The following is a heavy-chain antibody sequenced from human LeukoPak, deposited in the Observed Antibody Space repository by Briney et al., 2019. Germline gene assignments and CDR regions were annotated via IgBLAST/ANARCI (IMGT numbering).Heavy chain of an antibody. Sequence: SVKVSCKASGGTFSSYAISWVRQAPGQGLEWMGGIIPIFGTANYAQKFQGRVTITTDESTSTAYMELSSLRSEDTAVYYCARAPFYFDSSGYSMDAFDIWGQGTMVSVSS. D-gene: IGHD3-22*01. CDR2: IIPIFGTA. V-gene: IGHV1-69*05. CDR1: GGTFSSYA. CDR3: ARAPFYFDSSGYSMDAFDI. J-gene: IGHJ3*02.